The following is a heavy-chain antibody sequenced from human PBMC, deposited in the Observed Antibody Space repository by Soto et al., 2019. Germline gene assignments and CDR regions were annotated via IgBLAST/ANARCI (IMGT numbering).Heavy chain of an antibody. J-gene: IGHJ5*02. V-gene: IGHV3-48*01. D-gene: IGHD2-15*01. CDR1: GFTFSSYS. Sequence: GGSLRLSCAASGFTFSSYSMNWVRQAPGKGLEWVSYISSSSTTKYYADPVKGRFTISRDNAKNSLYLQMNSLRAEDTAVYYCARDGCSGSNCLNWFDPWGQGTLVTVSS. CDR3: ARDGCSGSNCLNWFDP. CDR2: ISSSSTTK.